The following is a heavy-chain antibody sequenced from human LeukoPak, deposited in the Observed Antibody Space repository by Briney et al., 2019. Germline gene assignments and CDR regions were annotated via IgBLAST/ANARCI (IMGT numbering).Heavy chain of an antibody. D-gene: IGHD5-24*01. V-gene: IGHV3-33*01. CDR2: IWGDGSNK. CDR1: GFIFNNYG. CDR3: ARHGVEGYNGAFHI. J-gene: IGHJ3*02. Sequence: GRSLRLSCAASGFIFNNYGFHWVRQAPGKGLEWVTVIWGDGSNKYYADSVKGRFTISRDNSKNTLYLQMNSLRAEDTAVYYCARHGVEGYNGAFHIWGQGTMVTVSS.